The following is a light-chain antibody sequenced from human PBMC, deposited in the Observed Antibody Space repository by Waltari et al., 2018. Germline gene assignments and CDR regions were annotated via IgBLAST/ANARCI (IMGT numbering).Light chain of an antibody. CDR2: GAS. V-gene: IGKV3-20*01. CDR1: QSVSSSY. Sequence: EIVLTQSPGTLSLSPGERATLSCRASQSVSSSYLAWYQQKPGQAPRVLIHGASNRATGVPDRFSGSVSGTAFTLTISRLEPEDFAVYYCQQYGSSPWTFGQGTKVEIK. CDR3: QQYGSSPWT. J-gene: IGKJ1*01.